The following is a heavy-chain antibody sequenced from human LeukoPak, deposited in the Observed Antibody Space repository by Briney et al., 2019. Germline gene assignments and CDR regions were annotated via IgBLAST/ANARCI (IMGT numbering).Heavy chain of an antibody. D-gene: IGHD3-22*01. J-gene: IGHJ3*02. V-gene: IGHV1-18*01. CDR1: GYTFNSYG. Sequence: GASVKVSCKASGYTFNSYGISWVRQAPGQGLEWMGWISAYNGNTNYAQKLQGRVTMTTDTSTSTAYMELRSLRSDDTAVYYCARVFLNYYDSSGPPDAFDIWGQGTMVTVSS. CDR3: ARVFLNYYDSSGPPDAFDI. CDR2: ISAYNGNT.